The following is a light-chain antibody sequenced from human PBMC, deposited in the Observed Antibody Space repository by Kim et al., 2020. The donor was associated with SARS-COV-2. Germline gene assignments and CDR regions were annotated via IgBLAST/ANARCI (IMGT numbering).Light chain of an antibody. Sequence: PGESATISCRSQRSGSSYLSCHQQKPGQAHSLIIDEASNRATGIPARCSGSSAGKVFTPTISRLEPEYFAVYYRQQRSSRPPVTFGQGTRLEIK. J-gene: IGKJ5*01. CDR2: EAS. CDR3: QQRSSRPPVT. V-gene: IGKV3-11*01. CDR1: RSGSSY.